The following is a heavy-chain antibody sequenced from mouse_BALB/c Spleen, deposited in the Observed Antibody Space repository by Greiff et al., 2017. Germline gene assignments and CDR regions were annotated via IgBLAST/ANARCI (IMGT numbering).Heavy chain of an antibody. J-gene: IGHJ3*01. CDR2: INPNNGGT. CDR1: GYTFTEYT. V-gene: IGHV1-18*01. Sequence: VQLQQSGPELVKPGASVKISCKTSGYTFTEYTMHWVKQSHGKSLEWIGGINPNNGGTSYNQKFKDKATLTADKSSSTAYMQLSSLTSEDSAVYYCARSSYGNSAWFAYWGQGTLVTVYA. D-gene: IGHD2-1*01. CDR3: ARSSYGNSAWFAY.